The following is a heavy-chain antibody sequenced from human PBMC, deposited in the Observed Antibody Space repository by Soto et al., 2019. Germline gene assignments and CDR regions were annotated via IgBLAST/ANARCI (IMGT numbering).Heavy chain of an antibody. Sequence: GGSLRLSCTVSGLTFSNHWMTWVRQAPGKGLEWVANIKRDGSEKSYVDSVKGRFSVSRDNTKNSLYLQMNNLRAEDTAVHYCATRPPDETYYGVFDYWGRGALVTISS. D-gene: IGHD3-10*01. J-gene: IGHJ4*02. CDR3: ATRPPDETYYGVFDY. CDR1: GLTFSNHW. CDR2: IKRDGSEK. V-gene: IGHV3-7*02.